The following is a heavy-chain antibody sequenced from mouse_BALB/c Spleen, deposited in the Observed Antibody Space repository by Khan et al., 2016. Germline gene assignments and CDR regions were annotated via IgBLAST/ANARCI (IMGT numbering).Heavy chain of an antibody. CDR1: GYTFTSYW. D-gene: IGHD1-1*01. J-gene: IGHJ2*01. CDR2: IYPGDGDT. CDR3: ASYFGRSYDYFDY. V-gene: IGHV1-87*01. Sequence: VQLQESGAELARPGASVKLSCKASGYTFTSYWMQWVKQRPGQGLEWIGAIYPGDGDTRYTQKFKGKATLTADKSSSTAYMQLSSLASEDSAVYYCASYFGRSYDYFDYWGQGNTLTVSS.